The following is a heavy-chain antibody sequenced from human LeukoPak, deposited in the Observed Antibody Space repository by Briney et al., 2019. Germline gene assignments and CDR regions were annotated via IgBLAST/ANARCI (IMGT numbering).Heavy chain of an antibody. V-gene: IGHV3-33*01. J-gene: IGHJ4*02. D-gene: IGHD3-22*01. CDR2: IWYDGSNK. Sequence: GGSLRLSCAASGFTFSSYGMHWVRQAPGKGLEWVAVIWYDGSNKYYADSVKGRSTISRDNSKNTLYLQMNSLRAEDTAVYYCARGLYYYDSSGRLFDYWGQGTLVTVSS. CDR1: GFTFSSYG. CDR3: ARGLYYYDSSGRLFDY.